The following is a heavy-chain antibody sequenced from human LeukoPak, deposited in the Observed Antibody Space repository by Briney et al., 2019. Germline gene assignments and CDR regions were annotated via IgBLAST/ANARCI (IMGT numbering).Heavy chain of an antibody. CDR3: AKNEASGYGLGVGYYFYMDV. V-gene: IGHV3-23*01. CDR1: GFTFSSYH. J-gene: IGHJ6*03. CDR2: ISGVGSTT. Sequence: GGSLRLSCAASGFTFSSYHMTWVRQAPGKGLEWVATISGVGSTTFYADSVRGRLTISRGNSKNTLYLQMNSLRAEDTAVYYCAKNEASGYGLGVGYYFYMDVWGKGTTVTVS. D-gene: IGHD6-25*01.